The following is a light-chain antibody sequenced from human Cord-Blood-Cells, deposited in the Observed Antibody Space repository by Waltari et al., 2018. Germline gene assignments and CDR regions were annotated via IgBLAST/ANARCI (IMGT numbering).Light chain of an antibody. CDR1: SSDVGGYKY. CDR2: EVS. CDR3: SSYTSSSTLV. J-gene: IGLJ1*01. Sequence: QSALTQPASVSGSPGQSITISCTGTSSDVGGYKYVSWYQQHPGKAPKLMIYEVSNLPSGVSKRFYGSNSGNTASLTISGLQAEDEADYYCSSYTSSSTLVFGTGTKVTVL. V-gene: IGLV2-14*01.